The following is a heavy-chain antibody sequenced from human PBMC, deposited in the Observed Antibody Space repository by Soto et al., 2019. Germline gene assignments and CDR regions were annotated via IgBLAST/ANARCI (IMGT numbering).Heavy chain of an antibody. J-gene: IGHJ4*02. V-gene: IGHV5-51*01. CDR3: ARLRDVAVAGTFFDY. D-gene: IGHD6-19*01. CDR2: IYPGDSDT. Sequence: GESLKISCKGSGYIFTSYWIGWVRQMPGKGLEWMGIIYPGDSDTRYSPSFQGQVTISADKSISTAYLQWSSLKASDTAMYYCARLRDVAVAGTFFDYWGQGTLVTVSS. CDR1: GYIFTSYW.